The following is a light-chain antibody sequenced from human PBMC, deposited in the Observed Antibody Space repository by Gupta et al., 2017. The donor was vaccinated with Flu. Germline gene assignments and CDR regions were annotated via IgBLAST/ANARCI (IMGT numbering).Light chain of an antibody. V-gene: IGKV2-28*01. CDR2: LGS. CDR3: MQVLQTPFT. J-gene: IGKJ3*01. CDR1: QSLLHSNGYNY. Sequence: IVMKQSPLSPPATPGEPTSISCRSSQSLLHSNGYNYLDWYLQKPGQTPQLLIYLGSNWPSGVPDRFSGSGSGTDFTLKISRVEAEDVGVYYCMQVLQTPFTFGPGTKVDIK.